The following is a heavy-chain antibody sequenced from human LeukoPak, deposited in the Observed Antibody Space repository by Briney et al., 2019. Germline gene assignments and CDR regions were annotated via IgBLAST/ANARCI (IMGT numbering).Heavy chain of an antibody. CDR3: ARSLRYYGDYGFGY. CDR1: GYTFTSYA. V-gene: IGHV1-3*01. CDR2: INAGNGNT. D-gene: IGHD4-17*01. J-gene: IGHJ4*02. Sequence: GASVKVSCKASGYTFTSYAMHWVRQAPGQRLEWMGWINAGNGNTKYSQKFQGRVTITRDTSASTAYMELSSPRSEDTAVYYCARSLRYYGDYGFGYWGQGTLVTVSS.